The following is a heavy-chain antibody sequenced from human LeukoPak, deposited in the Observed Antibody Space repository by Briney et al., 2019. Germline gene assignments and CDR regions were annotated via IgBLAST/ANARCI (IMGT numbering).Heavy chain of an antibody. CDR1: GFTFSSYS. J-gene: IGHJ5*02. CDR2: ISSSSSYI. Sequence: PGGSLRLSCAASGFTFSSYSMNWVRQAPGKGLEWVSSISSSSSYIYYADSVKSRFTISRDNAKNSLYLQMNSLRAEDTAVYYCARGARSAVAGRNWFDPWGQGTLVTVSS. D-gene: IGHD6-19*01. V-gene: IGHV3-21*01. CDR3: ARGARSAVAGRNWFDP.